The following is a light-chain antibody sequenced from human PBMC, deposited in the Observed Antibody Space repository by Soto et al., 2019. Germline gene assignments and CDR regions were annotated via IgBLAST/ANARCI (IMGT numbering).Light chain of an antibody. V-gene: IGKV3-11*01. J-gene: IGKJ5*01. CDR3: QQYGNSPPT. CDR2: DTS. Sequence: EIGLTQSPATLSLSPGDRATLSCRASQSVSRYLAWYQQKPGQAPRLLIHDTSTRATGVPDTFSGSGSGTDFTLTISSLEPEDFAVYHCQQYGNSPPTFGRGTRLEIK. CDR1: QSVSRY.